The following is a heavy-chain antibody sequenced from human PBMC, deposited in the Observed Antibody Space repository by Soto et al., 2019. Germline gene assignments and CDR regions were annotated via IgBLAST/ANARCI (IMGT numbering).Heavy chain of an antibody. Sequence: QVQLVQSGAEVKKPGASVKVSCKASGYTFTSYAMHWVRQAPGQRLEWMGWINAGNGNTKYSQKFQGRVTITRDTSASTAYRELSSLRSEDTAVYYCARDSNGDYHFDYWGQGTLVTVSS. CDR2: INAGNGNT. CDR1: GYTFTSYA. J-gene: IGHJ4*02. D-gene: IGHD4-17*01. V-gene: IGHV1-3*01. CDR3: ARDSNGDYHFDY.